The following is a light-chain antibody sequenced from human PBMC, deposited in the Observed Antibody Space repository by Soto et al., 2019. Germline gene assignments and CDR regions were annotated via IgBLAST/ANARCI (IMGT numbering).Light chain of an antibody. J-gene: IGLJ1*01. CDR1: NIGSKS. V-gene: IGLV3-21*02. CDR3: QVWDTSNDHV. CDR2: DDS. Sequence: SYELTQPPSVSVAPGQTARITCGGNNIGSKSVHWYQQKPGQAPVVVVYDDSDRPSGIPERFSGSNSGNTATLSISRVEAGDEADYYCQVWDTSNDHVFGTGTQLTVL.